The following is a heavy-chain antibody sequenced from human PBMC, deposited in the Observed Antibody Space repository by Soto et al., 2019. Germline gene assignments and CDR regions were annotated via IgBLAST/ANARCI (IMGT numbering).Heavy chain of an antibody. J-gene: IGHJ4*02. CDR2: VYHTGST. CDR3: ARGPNYIWGSYRPFDY. CDR1: GGSIGTYY. D-gene: IGHD3-16*02. V-gene: IGHV4-59*01. Sequence: SETLSLTCTVSGGSIGTYYWSWIRQPPGKQLEWIGYVYHTGSTKYNPSLKSRVTISVDTSRDQFSLMLTSVTAADTAFYYCARGPNYIWGSYRPFDYWGPGTLVTVSS.